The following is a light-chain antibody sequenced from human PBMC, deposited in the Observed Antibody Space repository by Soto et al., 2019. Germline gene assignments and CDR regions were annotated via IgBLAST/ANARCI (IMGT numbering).Light chain of an antibody. Sequence: QLVLTQPPSVSGAPGQRVTISCAGSASNIGASYDVHWYQQVPGTAPKLLIYGNFNRPSGVPDRFSGSKSGTSASLAITGLQAEDEADYYCQSYDNSLSGSWVFGGGTKLTVL. V-gene: IGLV1-40*01. CDR3: QSYDNSLSGSWV. CDR2: GNF. J-gene: IGLJ3*02. CDR1: ASNIGASYD.